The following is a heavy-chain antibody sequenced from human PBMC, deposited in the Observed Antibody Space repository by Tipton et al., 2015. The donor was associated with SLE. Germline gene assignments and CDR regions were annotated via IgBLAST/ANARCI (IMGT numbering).Heavy chain of an antibody. CDR3: ARGGVGGYDYFDY. CDR1: DGSLSNYY. J-gene: IGHJ4*02. Sequence: TLSLTCAVHDGSLSNYYWSWFRRPPGRGLEWIGEITRRGKTNYNPSLKSRVTISADTSKNHFSLNLSSVTAADTAVYYCARGGVGGYDYFDYWGQGALVTVSS. CDR2: ITRRGKT. V-gene: IGHV4-34*09. D-gene: IGHD5-12*01.